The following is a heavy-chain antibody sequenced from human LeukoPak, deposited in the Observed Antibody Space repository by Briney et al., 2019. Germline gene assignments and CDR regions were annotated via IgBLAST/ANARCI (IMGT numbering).Heavy chain of an antibody. D-gene: IGHD5-24*01. CDR1: GNTLRELP. J-gene: IGHJ4*02. CDR3: ARDQTWPV. Sequence: ASVKVSCKLSGNTLRELPIQWVRQAGGKGLEWMAGFDPENAEIVYAQKLQGRVTMTTDTSTSTSYMELRSLRSDDTAVYYCARDQTWPVWGQGTLVTVSS. V-gene: IGHV1-24*01. CDR2: FDPENAEI.